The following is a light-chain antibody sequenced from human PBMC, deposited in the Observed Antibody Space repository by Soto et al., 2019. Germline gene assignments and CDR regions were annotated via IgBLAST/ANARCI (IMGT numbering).Light chain of an antibody. CDR1: SSDVGDYDY. CDR3: SSYTSRRTQV. CDR2: EVT. Sequence: ALTQPASVSASPGQSITISCTGASSDVGDYDYVSWYQQHPGKAPKLMIYEVTNRPSGVSNRFSGSKSGNTASLTISGLQAEDEADYYCSSYTSRRTQVFGTGTKVTVL. V-gene: IGLV2-14*01. J-gene: IGLJ1*01.